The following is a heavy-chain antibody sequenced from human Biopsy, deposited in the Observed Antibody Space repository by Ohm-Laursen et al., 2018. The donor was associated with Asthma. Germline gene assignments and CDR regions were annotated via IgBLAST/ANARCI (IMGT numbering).Heavy chain of an antibody. CDR3: AREGVAGTHIED. V-gene: IGHV3-30-3*01. Sequence: SLRLSCAASRFTYEMHWVRQAPGKGLEWVAVIPYDGSSIYYADSVKGRFTISQDNSKNTLSLQMNSLTAEDTAVYYCAREGVAGTHIEDWGQGTLVTVSS. D-gene: IGHD6-19*01. CDR1: RFTYE. CDR2: IPYDGSSI. J-gene: IGHJ1*01.